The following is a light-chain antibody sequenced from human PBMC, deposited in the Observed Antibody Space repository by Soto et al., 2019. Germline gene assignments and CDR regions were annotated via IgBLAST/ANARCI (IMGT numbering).Light chain of an antibody. Sequence: DIQLTQSPSILSASVGDRVTITCRASENIYGYLAWYQQQPGEAPKLLIYWASTLVSGGPSRFTGGESGTEFTLTISDLQPDDFATYLCQQYSAYPLTFGGGTKVDIK. J-gene: IGKJ4*01. CDR1: ENIYGY. V-gene: IGKV1-5*03. CDR3: QQYSAYPLT. CDR2: WAS.